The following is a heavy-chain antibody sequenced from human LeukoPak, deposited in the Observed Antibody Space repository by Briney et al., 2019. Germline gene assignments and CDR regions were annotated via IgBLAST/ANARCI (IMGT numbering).Heavy chain of an antibody. J-gene: IGHJ4*02. V-gene: IGHV3-23*01. Sequence: PGGSLRLSCAAPGFTFSSYAMSWVRQAPGKGLEWVSAISGSGGSTYYADSVKGRFTISRDNSKNTLYLQMNSLRAEDTAVYYCAKDQSVVGATGGYNYWGQGTLVTVSS. CDR1: GFTFSSYA. CDR3: AKDQSVVGATGGYNY. D-gene: IGHD1-26*01. CDR2: ISGSGGST.